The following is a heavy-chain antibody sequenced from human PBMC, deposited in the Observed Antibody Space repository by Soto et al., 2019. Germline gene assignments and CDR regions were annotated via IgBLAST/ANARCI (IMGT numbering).Heavy chain of an antibody. CDR1: GFTFSSYG. Sequence: GGSLRLSCAASGFTFSSYGMHWVRQAPGKGLEWVAVISYDGSNKYYADSVKGRFTISRDNSKNTLYLQMNSLRAEDTAVYYCAKEGFGESQWDYYFDYWGQGTLVTVSS. CDR3: AKEGFGESQWDYYFDY. J-gene: IGHJ4*02. CDR2: ISYDGSNK. D-gene: IGHD3-10*01. V-gene: IGHV3-30*18.